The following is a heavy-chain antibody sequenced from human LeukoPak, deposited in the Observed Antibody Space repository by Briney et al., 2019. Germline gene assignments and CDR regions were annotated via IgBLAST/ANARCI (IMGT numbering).Heavy chain of an antibody. V-gene: IGHV3-23*01. CDR1: GFTFSSYS. CDR2: ISGSGGTT. CDR3: AKGNYYFDY. Sequence: PGGSLRLSCAASGFTFSSYSMNWVRQAPGKGLEWVSTISGSGGTTYYADSVKGRFTISRDNSKNTLYLQMNSLRAEDSALYYCAKGNYYFDYWGQGTLVTVSS. J-gene: IGHJ4*02.